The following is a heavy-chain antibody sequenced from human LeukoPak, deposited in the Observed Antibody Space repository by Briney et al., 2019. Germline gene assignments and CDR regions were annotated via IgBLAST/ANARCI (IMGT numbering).Heavy chain of an antibody. V-gene: IGHV3-23*01. D-gene: IGHD2-15*01. Sequence: GGSLRLSCAASGFTFSSYAMSWVRQAPGKGLEWVSAISGSGGSTYYADSVKGRFTISRDNSKNTLYLQMNSLRAEDTAVYYCAAKYDLGYCSGGSCYSKDYWGQGTLVTVSS. CDR2: ISGSGGST. J-gene: IGHJ4*02. CDR3: AAKYDLGYCSGGSCYSKDY. CDR1: GFTFSSYA.